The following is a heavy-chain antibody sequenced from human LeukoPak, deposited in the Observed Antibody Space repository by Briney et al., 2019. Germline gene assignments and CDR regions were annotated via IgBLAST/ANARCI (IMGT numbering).Heavy chain of an antibody. CDR2: IFYSGST. J-gene: IGHJ5*01. CDR1: GDSISSSNHY. V-gene: IGHV4-39*07. Sequence: SETLSLTCNVSGDSISSSNHYWGWIRQTPGKGLEWIGSIFYSGSTYYTPSLKSRVTMALDMSKNHFSLRLTSVTAADTAVYYCARQVAIVEPTDPNWFDSWGQGTLVTVSS. CDR3: ARQVAIVEPTDPNWFDS. D-gene: IGHD1-26*01.